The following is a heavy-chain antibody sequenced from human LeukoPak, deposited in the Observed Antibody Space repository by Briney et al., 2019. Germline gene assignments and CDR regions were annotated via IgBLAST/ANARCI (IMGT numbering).Heavy chain of an antibody. D-gene: IGHD3-10*01. CDR2: ISGSGGST. CDR3: AKDLDYGSGSSTGDFDY. CDR1: GFTFSSYA. Sequence: GGSLRLSCAASGFTFSSYAMSWVRQAPGKGLEWVSAISGSGGSTYYADSVKGRFTISRDNSKNTLYLQMNSLRAEDTAAYYCAKDLDYGSGSSTGDFDYWGQGTLVTVSS. V-gene: IGHV3-23*01. J-gene: IGHJ4*02.